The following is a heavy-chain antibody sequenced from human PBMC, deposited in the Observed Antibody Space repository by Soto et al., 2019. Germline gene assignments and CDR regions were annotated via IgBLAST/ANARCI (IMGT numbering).Heavy chain of an antibody. CDR1: GFTFSSYA. CDR3: ARRGSGSDYDY. Sequence: EVQLLESGGGLVQPGGSLRLSCAASGFTFSSYAMRWVRQAPVKGLEWVSAISGSGGSTYYADSGKGRFTISRDNSKNTLYLQMNSLRAEDTAVYYFARRGSGSDYDYWGQGTLVTVSS. V-gene: IGHV3-23*01. D-gene: IGHD1-26*01. CDR2: ISGSGGST. J-gene: IGHJ4*02.